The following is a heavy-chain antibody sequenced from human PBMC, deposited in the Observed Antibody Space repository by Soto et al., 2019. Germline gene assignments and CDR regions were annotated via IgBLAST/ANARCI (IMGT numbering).Heavy chain of an antibody. V-gene: IGHV1-69*01. Sequence: QVQLVQSGAEVQKPGSSVKVSCKASGGTFSSYAISWVRQAPGQGLEWMGGIIPIFGTANYAQKFQGRVTITADESTSTAYMELSSLRSEDTAVYYCARDVGGDIVVVPAARGGMDVWGQGTTVTVSS. CDR1: GGTFSSYA. J-gene: IGHJ6*02. D-gene: IGHD2-2*01. CDR2: IIPIFGTA. CDR3: ARDVGGDIVVVPAARGGMDV.